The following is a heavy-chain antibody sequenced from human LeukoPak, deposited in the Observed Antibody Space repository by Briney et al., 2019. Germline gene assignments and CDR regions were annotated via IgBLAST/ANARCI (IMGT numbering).Heavy chain of an antibody. V-gene: IGHV1-2*02. CDR3: ARTCTSSWNPLWPANWYFDL. CDR1: GSTFTDYY. CDR2: INPKSGGT. D-gene: IGHD6-13*01. Sequence: ASVKVSCKASGSTFTDYYMYWVRQAPGQGLEWMGWINPKSGGTNYAQKFQGRVTMTRDTSISTAYMELTSLRSDDTALYYCARTCTSSWNPLWPANWYFDLWGRGTLVTVSS. J-gene: IGHJ2*01.